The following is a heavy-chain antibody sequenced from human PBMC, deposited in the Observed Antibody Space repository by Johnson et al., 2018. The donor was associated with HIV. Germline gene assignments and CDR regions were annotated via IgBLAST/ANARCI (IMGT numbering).Heavy chain of an antibody. CDR2: INWNGGSK. D-gene: IGHD3-10*01. J-gene: IGHJ3*02. V-gene: IGHV3-20*04. CDR3: ARDFVAFGECTAFDM. CDR1: GFMVADYG. Sequence: VQLVESGGGVVRPGGSLRLSCAVSGFMVADYGMSWVRQVPGKGLEWVSGINWNGGSKGYADSAKGRFTISRDNARNSLYLQMNRLRAEDTALYYCARDFVAFGECTAFDMWGQGTMVTVSS.